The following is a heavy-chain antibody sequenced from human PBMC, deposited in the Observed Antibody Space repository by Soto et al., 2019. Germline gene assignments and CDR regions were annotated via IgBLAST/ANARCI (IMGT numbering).Heavy chain of an antibody. CDR2: ISGSGGST. J-gene: IGHJ4*02. CDR3: ARRGSGIYYDY. V-gene: IGHV3-23*01. Sequence: EVQLLESGGGLVQPGGSLRLSCAASGFAFSSNAMRWVRQAPGKGLEWVSAISGSGGSTYYADSVKGRFTISRDNSKNTLYLQMNSLRAEDTAVYYCARRGSGIYYDYWGQGTLVTVSS. D-gene: IGHD1-26*01. CDR1: GFAFSSNA.